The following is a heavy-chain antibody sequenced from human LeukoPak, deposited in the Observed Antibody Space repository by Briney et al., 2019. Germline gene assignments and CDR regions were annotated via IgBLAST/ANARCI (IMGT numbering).Heavy chain of an antibody. CDR1: GFTFDDYA. CDR2: ISWNSGSI. D-gene: IGHD3-22*01. Sequence: GGSLRLSCAASGFTFDDYAMHWVRQAPGKGLEWVSGISWNSGSIGYADSVKGRFTISRDNAKNSLYLQMNSLRAEDTALYYCAKSLHDSSGYNYYFDYWGQGTLVTVSS. V-gene: IGHV3-9*01. J-gene: IGHJ4*02. CDR3: AKSLHDSSGYNYYFDY.